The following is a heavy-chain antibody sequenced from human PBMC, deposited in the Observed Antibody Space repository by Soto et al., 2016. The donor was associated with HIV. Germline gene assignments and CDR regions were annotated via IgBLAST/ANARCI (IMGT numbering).Heavy chain of an antibody. D-gene: IGHD3-22*01. Sequence: QVQLQESGPGLVKSSETLSLTCAVSPYSITNDYFWGWIRQTPGKGLEWIGTISHSENTYYNPSLKSRVTISVDPSKNHFSLRLDSVTAADTAVYYCAMDTSAWFRFDYWGQGTVVTVSS. CDR2: ISHSENT. CDR3: AMDTSAWFRFDY. J-gene: IGHJ4*02. CDR1: PYSITNDYF. V-gene: IGHV4-38-2*01.